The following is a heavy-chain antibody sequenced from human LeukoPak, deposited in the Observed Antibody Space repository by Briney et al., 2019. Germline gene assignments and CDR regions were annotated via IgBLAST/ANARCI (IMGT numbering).Heavy chain of an antibody. V-gene: IGHV5-51*01. J-gene: IGHJ4*02. D-gene: IGHD6-6*01. CDR3: ARRSSIATRLFDF. CDR1: GYSFTSYL. Sequence: GESLKISCKCSGYSFTSYLIGWVRQMPGKGLEWMGIIYPGESDTKYSPSLHGQVTISADKSITTTYLRWSSLKASDTAIYHCARRSSIATRLFDFWGQGTLVTVSP. CDR2: IYPGESDT.